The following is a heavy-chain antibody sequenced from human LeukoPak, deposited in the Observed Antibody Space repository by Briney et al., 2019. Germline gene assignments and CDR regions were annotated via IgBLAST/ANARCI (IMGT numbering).Heavy chain of an antibody. CDR1: GYTFTGYY. Sequence: GASVKVSCKASGYTFTGYYMHWVRQAPGQGLEWMGWINPNSGGTNYAQKFQGWVTMTRDTSISTAYMELSSLRSEDTAVYYCARDNYYSSSWEDYWGQGTLVTVSS. J-gene: IGHJ4*02. V-gene: IGHV1-2*04. CDR2: INPNSGGT. CDR3: ARDNYYSSSWEDY. D-gene: IGHD6-13*01.